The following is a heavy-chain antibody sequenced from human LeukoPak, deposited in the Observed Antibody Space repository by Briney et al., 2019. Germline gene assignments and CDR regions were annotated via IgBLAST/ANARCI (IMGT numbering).Heavy chain of an antibody. CDR3: ARWSFCYDSSSRY. D-gene: IGHD3-22*01. Sequence: ASVKVSCKASGYSFTGYYMHWVRQAPGQGLEWMGWINPNSGDTKYAQKFQGRVTMTRDTSISTAYMELSRLRSDDTAVYYCARWSFCYDSSSRYWGQGTLVTVSS. CDR1: GYSFTGYY. CDR2: INPNSGDT. V-gene: IGHV1-2*02. J-gene: IGHJ4*02.